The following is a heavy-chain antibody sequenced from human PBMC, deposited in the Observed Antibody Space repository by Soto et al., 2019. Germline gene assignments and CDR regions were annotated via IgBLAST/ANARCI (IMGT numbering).Heavy chain of an antibody. V-gene: IGHV3-33*01. D-gene: IGHD1-1*01. CDR3: GRAWNTXTXTRGGMDV. J-gene: IGHJ6*02. Sequence: QMQLVESGGGVVQPGXSLRLSCTTSGFPFNIYGMHWVRQXPGXXLXWVAGIWVGGINKYYADSVKGRFTISRDDSKNALYLQMNSLRVDDMAIYYCGRAWNTXTXTRGGMDVWGQGTTVTVSS. CDR1: GFPFNIYG. CDR2: IWVGGINK.